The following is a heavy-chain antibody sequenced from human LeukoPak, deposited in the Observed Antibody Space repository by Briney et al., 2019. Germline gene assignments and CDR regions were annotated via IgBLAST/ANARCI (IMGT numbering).Heavy chain of an antibody. CDR1: GFTFDDYA. CDR3: AKAPGEAVVVVTAINDY. V-gene: IGHV3-43*02. J-gene: IGHJ4*02. CDR2: ISGDGGST. D-gene: IGHD2-21*02. Sequence: PGGSLRLSCAASGFTFDDYAMHWVRQAPGKGLEWVSLISGDGGSTYYADSVKGRFTISRDNSKNSLYLQMNSLRTEDTALYYCAKAPGEAVVVVTAINDYWGQGTLVTVSP.